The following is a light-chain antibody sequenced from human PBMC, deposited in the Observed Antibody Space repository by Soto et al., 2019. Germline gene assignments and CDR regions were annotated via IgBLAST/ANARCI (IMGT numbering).Light chain of an antibody. Sequence: QSALTQPASVSGSPGQSITISCTGTSSDVGGYNYVSWYQLHPGKAPKLILYEVTNRPSGVSDRFSGSKSGNTASLTISGLQAEDEADYYCSYYTSSTAYVFGTGTKVTV. J-gene: IGLJ1*01. CDR2: EVT. CDR1: SSDVGGYNY. V-gene: IGLV2-14*01. CDR3: SYYTSSTAYV.